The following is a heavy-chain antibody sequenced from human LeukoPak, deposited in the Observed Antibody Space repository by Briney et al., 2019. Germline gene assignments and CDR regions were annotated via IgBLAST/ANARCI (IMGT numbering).Heavy chain of an antibody. CDR3: AKATDRGYSYGALGGYFDY. CDR1: GFTFSRYS. V-gene: IGHV3-48*04. CDR2: ISSSGTTI. D-gene: IGHD5-18*01. Sequence: GGSLRLSCAASGFTFSRYSMNWVRQSLGKGLEWVSYISSSGTTIYYRDSVRGRFTISRDNAKNSLYLEMNTLRAEDTALYYCAKATDRGYSYGALGGYFDYWGQGTLVTVSS. J-gene: IGHJ4*02.